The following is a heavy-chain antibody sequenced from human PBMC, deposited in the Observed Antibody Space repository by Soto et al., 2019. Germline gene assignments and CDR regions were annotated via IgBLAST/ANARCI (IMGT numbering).Heavy chain of an antibody. CDR3: AGSSLVEPVVSVDV. J-gene: IGHJ6*03. CDR2: IYYSGST. V-gene: IGHV4-59*08. CDR1: GGSISSYY. D-gene: IGHD2-2*01. Sequence: PSETLPLTCTFSGGSISSYYWSWIRQPPGKGLEWIGYIYYSGSTNYNPSLKSRVTISVDTSKNQFSLKLSSVTAADTAVYYCAGSSLVEPVVSVDVWGKGTRVTAS.